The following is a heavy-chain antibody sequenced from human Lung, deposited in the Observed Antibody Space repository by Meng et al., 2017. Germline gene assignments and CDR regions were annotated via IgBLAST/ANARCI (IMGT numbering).Heavy chain of an antibody. J-gene: IGHJ2*01. CDR3: ARGQKGYFDL. CDR2: IYNSGST. Sequence: QVQLQESGPGLVKPSQTLALTGRVSGGSISSSNYYWSWIRQPPGKGLEWSGHIYNSGSTYYNPSLKSRITISVDTSKNQFSLKLSSVTAADTAVYYCARGQKGYFDLWGRGTLVTVSS. V-gene: IGHV4-30-4*01. CDR1: GGSISSSNYY.